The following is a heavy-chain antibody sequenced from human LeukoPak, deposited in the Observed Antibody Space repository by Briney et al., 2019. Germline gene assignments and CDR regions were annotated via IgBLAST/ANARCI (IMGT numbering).Heavy chain of an antibody. CDR3: ARSSGWYQIYYFDS. J-gene: IGHJ4*02. D-gene: IGHD6-19*01. Sequence: SETLSLTCAVYGGSFSNYYWSWIRQPPGKGLEWIGYIYHTGSTNYNPSLKSRVTISVDTSKNQFSLKLNSVNAADAAVYYCARSSGWYQIYYFDSWGQGTLVTVSS. V-gene: IGHV4-59*01. CDR1: GGSFSNYY. CDR2: IYHTGST.